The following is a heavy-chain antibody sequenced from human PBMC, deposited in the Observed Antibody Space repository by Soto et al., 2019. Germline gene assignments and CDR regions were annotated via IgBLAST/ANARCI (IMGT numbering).Heavy chain of an antibody. CDR1: GGSISSSSYY. J-gene: IGHJ4*02. CDR3: AAGIAAAGTCYFDY. V-gene: IGHV4-39*01. Sequence: SETLSLTCPVSGGSISSSSYYWGWIRQPPGKGLEWIGSIYYSGSTYYNPSLKSRVTISVDTSKNQFSLKLSSVTAADTAVYYCAAGIAAAGTCYFDYWGQGTLVTVSS. D-gene: IGHD6-13*01. CDR2: IYYSGST.